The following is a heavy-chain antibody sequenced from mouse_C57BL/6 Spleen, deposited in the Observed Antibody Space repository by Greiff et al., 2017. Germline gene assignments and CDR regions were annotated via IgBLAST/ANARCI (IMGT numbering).Heavy chain of an antibody. D-gene: IGHD2-3*01. J-gene: IGHJ2*01. V-gene: IGHV1-81*01. Sequence: VMLVESGAELARPGASVKLSCKASGYTFTSYGISWVKQRTGQGLEWIGEIYPRSGNTYYNEKFKGKATLTADKSSSTAYMELRSLTSEDSAVYFCARDRDGYPFDYWGQGTTLTVSS. CDR1: GYTFTSYG. CDR2: IYPRSGNT. CDR3: ARDRDGYPFDY.